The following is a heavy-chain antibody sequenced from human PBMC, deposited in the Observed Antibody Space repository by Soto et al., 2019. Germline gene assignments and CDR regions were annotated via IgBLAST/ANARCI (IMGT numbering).Heavy chain of an antibody. J-gene: IGHJ6*02. CDR3: ARDLGYSYGYDYYYGMDV. CDR2: IWYDGSNK. CDR1: GFTFSSYG. Sequence: QVQLVASGGGVVQPGRSLRLSCAASGFTFSSYGMHWVRQAPGKGLEWVAVIWYDGSNKYYADSVKGRFTISRDNSKNTLYLQMNSLRAEDTAVYYCARDLGYSYGYDYYYGMDVWGQGTTVTVSS. D-gene: IGHD5-18*01. V-gene: IGHV3-33*01.